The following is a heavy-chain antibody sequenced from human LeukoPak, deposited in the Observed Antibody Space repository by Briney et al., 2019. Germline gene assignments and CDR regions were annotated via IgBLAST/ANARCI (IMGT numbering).Heavy chain of an antibody. J-gene: IGHJ6*03. Sequence: AGGPLRLSCLASGFTFDGYAMHWVRQAPGKGLEWVSLITSDGGSTYYADSVKGRFTISRDNSKNSLYLQMNSLRPEDSALYYCAKDGGEESYYNYDYMDVWGKGTTVTVSS. D-gene: IGHD3-16*01. CDR1: GFTFDGYA. V-gene: IGHV3-43D*03. CDR3: AKDGGEESYYNYDYMDV. CDR2: ITSDGGST.